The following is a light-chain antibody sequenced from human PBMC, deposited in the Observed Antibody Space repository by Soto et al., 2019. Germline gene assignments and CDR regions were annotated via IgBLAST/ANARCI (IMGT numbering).Light chain of an antibody. CDR1: QSVSSNY. CDR2: GAS. CDR3: QQYGSSPRT. J-gene: IGKJ1*01. Sequence: ETVLKQSPGTLSLTPGERATLSCRASQSVSSNYLAWFQQKSGQAPRLLIYGASSRATGIPDGFSASGSGTDFTLTISRLEPEDFAVYYCQQYGSSPRTFGQGTKVDIK. V-gene: IGKV3-20*01.